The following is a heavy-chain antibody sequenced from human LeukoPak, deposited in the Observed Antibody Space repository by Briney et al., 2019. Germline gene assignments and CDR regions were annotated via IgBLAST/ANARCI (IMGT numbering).Heavy chain of an antibody. Sequence: ASVKVSCKASGYTFTSYDINWVRQATGQGLEWMGWMNPNSGNTSYAQKFQGRVTMTRNTSISTAYMELSSLRSEDTAVYYCARGRGRFLEWLTARDYYYYGMDVWGQGTTVTVSS. J-gene: IGHJ6*02. CDR2: MNPNSGNT. V-gene: IGHV1-8*01. D-gene: IGHD3-3*01. CDR3: ARGRGRFLEWLTARDYYYYGMDV. CDR1: GYTFTSYD.